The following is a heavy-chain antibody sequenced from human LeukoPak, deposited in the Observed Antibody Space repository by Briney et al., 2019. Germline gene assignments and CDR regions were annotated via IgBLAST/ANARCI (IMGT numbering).Heavy chain of an antibody. D-gene: IGHD6-6*01. CDR1: EFTFRNYG. CDR2: ISDTGGNT. J-gene: IGHJ4*02. CDR3: AKRVRYSSSSVYLDL. V-gene: IGHV3-23*01. Sequence: GGSLRLSCVASEFTFRNYGMNWARQAPGKGLEWASSISDTGGNTYSADPGKGRFSVYRDNSENTLYLQMSRLRAEDTAVYYCAKRVRYSSSSVYLDLWGLGTLVTVSS.